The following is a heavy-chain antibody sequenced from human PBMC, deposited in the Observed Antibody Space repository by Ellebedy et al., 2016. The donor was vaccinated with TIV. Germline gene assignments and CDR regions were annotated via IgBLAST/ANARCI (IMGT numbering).Heavy chain of an antibody. V-gene: IGHV3-21*01. CDR3: ARDGAYYDFWNGYYALHPSNMDV. Sequence: GESLKISCAASEFTFSTYSMNWVRQAPGKGLEWVSSISSTSTYTFYADSVKGRFTIYRDNAKDSLYLQMNSLRAEDTAVYYCARDGAYYDFWNGYYALHPSNMDVWGQGTTVTVSS. D-gene: IGHD3-3*01. CDR2: ISSTSTYT. CDR1: EFTFSTYS. J-gene: IGHJ6*02.